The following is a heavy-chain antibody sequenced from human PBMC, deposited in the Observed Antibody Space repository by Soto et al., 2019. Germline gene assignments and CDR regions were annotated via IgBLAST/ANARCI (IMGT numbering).Heavy chain of an antibody. D-gene: IGHD1-26*01. CDR1: GFTFSSYA. CDR2: ISYDGSNK. CDR3: ARDWMVGATGDFDY. Sequence: GGSLRLSCAASGFTFSSYAMHWVRQAPGKGLEWVAVISYDGSNKYYADSVKGRFTISRDNSKNTLYLQMNSLRAEDTAVYYCARDWMVGATGDFDYWGQGTLVTVSS. V-gene: IGHV3-30-3*01. J-gene: IGHJ4*02.